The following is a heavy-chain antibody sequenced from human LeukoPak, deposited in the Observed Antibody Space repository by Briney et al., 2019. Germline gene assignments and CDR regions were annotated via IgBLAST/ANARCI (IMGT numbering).Heavy chain of an antibody. J-gene: IGHJ3*02. D-gene: IGHD4-17*01. Sequence: ASVKVSCKASGYTFTSYGISWVQQAPGQGLEWMGWISAYNGNTNYAQKLQGRGTMTTDTSTSTAYMELRSLRSDDTAVYYCARDYGDYVAFDIWGQGTMVTVSS. V-gene: IGHV1-18*01. CDR3: ARDYGDYVAFDI. CDR2: ISAYNGNT. CDR1: GYTFTSYG.